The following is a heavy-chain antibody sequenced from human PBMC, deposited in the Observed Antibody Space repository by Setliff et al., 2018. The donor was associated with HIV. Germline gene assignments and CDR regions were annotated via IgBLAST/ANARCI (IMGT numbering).Heavy chain of an antibody. CDR2: INPNSGGT. Sequence: GASVKVSCKASGYTFTGYYMHWVRQAPGQGLEWMGWINPNSGGTDYAQKFQGRVTMTRDTSISTAYMELFRLRSDDTAVYYCARRDCSGGSCYMGYWGQGTLVTVSS. D-gene: IGHD2-15*01. CDR3: ARRDCSGGSCYMGY. CDR1: GYTFTGYY. J-gene: IGHJ4*02. V-gene: IGHV1-2*02.